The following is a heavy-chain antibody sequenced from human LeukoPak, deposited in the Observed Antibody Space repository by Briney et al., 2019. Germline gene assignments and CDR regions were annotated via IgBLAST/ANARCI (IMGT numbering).Heavy chain of an antibody. Sequence: GGSLRLSCAASGFTFSSYGMHWVRQAPGKGLEWVAVIWYDGSNKYYADSVKGRFTISRDNSKNTLYLQMNSLRAEDTAVYYCARDGEKATTLYNWFDPWGQGTLVTVSS. CDR3: ARDGEKATTLYNWFDP. CDR2: IWYDGSNK. V-gene: IGHV3-33*01. J-gene: IGHJ5*02. CDR1: GFTFSSYG. D-gene: IGHD5-24*01.